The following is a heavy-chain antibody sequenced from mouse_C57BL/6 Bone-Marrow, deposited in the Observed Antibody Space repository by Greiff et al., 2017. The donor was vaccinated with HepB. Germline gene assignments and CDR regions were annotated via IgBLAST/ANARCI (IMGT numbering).Heavy chain of an antibody. CDR2: IYPRSGNT. CDR1: GYTFTSYG. V-gene: IGHV1-81*01. CDR3: ARDGNYYFDY. D-gene: IGHD2-1*01. J-gene: IGHJ2*01. Sequence: VKLMESGAELARPGASVKLSCKASGYTFTSYGISWVKQRTGQGLEWIGEIYPRSGNTYYNEKFKGKATLTADKSSSTAYMELRSLTSEDSAVYFCARDGNYYFDYWGQGTTLTVSS.